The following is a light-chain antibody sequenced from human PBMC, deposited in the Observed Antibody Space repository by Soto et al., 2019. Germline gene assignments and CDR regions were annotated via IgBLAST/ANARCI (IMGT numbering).Light chain of an antibody. J-gene: IGKJ4*01. V-gene: IGKV3D-15*01. Sequence: EIVMTQSPVTLSVSPGESATLSCRASQYIGNNLDWYQKKPGQAPRLLIYGVFTRATGIPARFRGSGSGTEFTLTISSLQSEDFAVYHCHQYNSWPLTVGGGTKVEIK. CDR3: HQYNSWPLT. CDR1: QYIGNN. CDR2: GVF.